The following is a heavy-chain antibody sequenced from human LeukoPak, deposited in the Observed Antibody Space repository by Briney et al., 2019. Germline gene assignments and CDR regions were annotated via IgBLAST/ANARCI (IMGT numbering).Heavy chain of an antibody. J-gene: IGHJ3*02. D-gene: IGHD3-22*01. V-gene: IGHV1-2*02. CDR2: INPNSGGT. Sequence: ASVKVSCKASGYTFTGYYMHWVRQAPGQGLEWMGWINPNSGGTNYAQKFQGRVTMTRDTSISTAYMELSRLRSDDTAVYYCARVVTMYYYDSGYAFDIWGQGTMVTVSS. CDR3: ARVVTMYYYDSGYAFDI. CDR1: GYTFTGYY.